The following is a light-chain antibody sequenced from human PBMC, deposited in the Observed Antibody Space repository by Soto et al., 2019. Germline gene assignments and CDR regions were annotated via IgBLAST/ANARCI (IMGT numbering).Light chain of an antibody. CDR3: QQYENVPLT. V-gene: IGKV1-33*01. Sequence: DIQMTPSPSSLSASVGDRVTITCQASQDISKYLNWYQQKPGKAPKLLIYDASNLETGVPSKFSGRGSGTDFTFTISSLQPEDIATYYCQQYENVPLTFGGGTKVDIK. CDR2: DAS. J-gene: IGKJ4*01. CDR1: QDISKY.